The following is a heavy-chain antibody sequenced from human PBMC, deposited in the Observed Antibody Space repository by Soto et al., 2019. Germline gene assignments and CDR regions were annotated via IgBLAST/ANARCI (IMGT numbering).Heavy chain of an antibody. J-gene: IGHJ4*02. Sequence: PGGSLRLSCAASGFTFSSFSMIWVRQAPGKGLEWVSSISSSSAYIYYTDSVRGRFTISRDNAKNSLYLQMNSLRAEDTAVYYCARDIVATAYADYWGRGTLVTVSS. CDR3: ARDIVATAYADY. D-gene: IGHD2-15*01. CDR1: GFTFSSFS. V-gene: IGHV3-21*01. CDR2: ISSSSAYI.